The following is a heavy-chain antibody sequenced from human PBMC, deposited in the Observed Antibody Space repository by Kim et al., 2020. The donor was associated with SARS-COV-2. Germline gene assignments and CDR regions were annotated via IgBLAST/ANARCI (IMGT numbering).Heavy chain of an antibody. CDR1: GFAFRIFW. V-gene: IGHV3-7*05. CDR2: IKEDGSEK. D-gene: IGHD3-16*01. Sequence: GGSLRLSCEVSGFAFRIFWMNWVCQAPGKGLEWVANIKEDGSEKNYVDSVKGRFTISRDNAKNLLYLEMNNLRVEDTAVYYCARDPLAEAPVSGMIGLDVWGHGTTVTVSS. J-gene: IGHJ6*02. CDR3: ARDPLAEAPVSGMIGLDV.